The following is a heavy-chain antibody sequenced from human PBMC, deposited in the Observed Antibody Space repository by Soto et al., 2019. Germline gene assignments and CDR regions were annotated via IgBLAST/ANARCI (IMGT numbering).Heavy chain of an antibody. CDR1: DGSISSYY. CDR3: ALHSPIGNNWNYFDY. Sequence: SETLSLTCTVSDGSISSYYWGWIRQPPGKGLEWIGYIFYTGSTIYNPSLKSRVTISVDTSKNQFSLKLSSVTAADTAVYYCALHSPIGNNWNYFDYWGQGTLVTVSS. CDR2: IFYTGST. D-gene: IGHD1-1*01. J-gene: IGHJ4*02. V-gene: IGHV4-59*01.